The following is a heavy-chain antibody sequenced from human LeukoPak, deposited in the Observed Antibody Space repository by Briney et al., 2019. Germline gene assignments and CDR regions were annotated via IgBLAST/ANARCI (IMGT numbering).Heavy chain of an antibody. CDR1: GYTFTDYF. V-gene: IGHV1-2*02. J-gene: IGHJ4*02. Sequence: ASVKVSCKASGYTFTDYFIHWVRQAPGQGPEWMGWINPNSGGTKYAQKFQGRVTMTRDTSISTAYMELSRLRSDDTAVYYCARLFISATGRAFDYWGRGTLVTVST. D-gene: IGHD6-13*01. CDR2: INPNSGGT. CDR3: ARLFISATGRAFDY.